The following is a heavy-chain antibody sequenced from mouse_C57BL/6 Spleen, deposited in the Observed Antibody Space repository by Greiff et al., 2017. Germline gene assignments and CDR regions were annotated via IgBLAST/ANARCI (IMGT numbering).Heavy chain of an antibody. CDR1: GFSFNTYA. CDR3: VRRRYEYDGFAY. V-gene: IGHV10-1*01. J-gene: IGHJ3*01. CDR2: IRSKSNNYAT. D-gene: IGHD2-4*01. Sequence: EVHLVESGGGLVQPKGSLKLSCAASGFSFNTYAMNWVRPAPGKGLEWVARIRSKSNNYATYYAGSVKDRFTISRDDSESMLYLQMNNLKTEATAMYYCVRRRYEYDGFAYWGQGTLVTVSA.